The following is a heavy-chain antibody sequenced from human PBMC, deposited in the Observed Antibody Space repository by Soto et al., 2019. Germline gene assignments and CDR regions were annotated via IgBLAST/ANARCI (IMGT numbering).Heavy chain of an antibody. CDR3: ARDLGHFGGRGSYFDY. Sequence: SLRLSFAASGFTFSTYGMHWVRQAPGKGLEWVAVIWYDGSNKYYEDSVKGRFTISRDDSKNTLYLEMNSLRADDTAIYYCARDLGHFGGRGSYFDYWGQGTQVTVSS. CDR1: GFTFSTYG. CDR2: IWYDGSNK. J-gene: IGHJ4*02. V-gene: IGHV3-33*01. D-gene: IGHD2-15*01.